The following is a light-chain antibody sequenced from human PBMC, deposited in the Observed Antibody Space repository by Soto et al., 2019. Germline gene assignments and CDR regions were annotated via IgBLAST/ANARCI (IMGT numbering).Light chain of an antibody. V-gene: IGKV3-20*01. Sequence: EIVLTQSPGTLSLSPGERATLSCRASQSVTNSYLAWYQQKPDQAPRLLIYSTSSRATGIPDRFSGSGSGTDFTLTISRLEPEDFAVYYCQRYGSSPWTFGQGTTVEIK. CDR2: STS. CDR1: QSVTNSY. CDR3: QRYGSSPWT. J-gene: IGKJ1*01.